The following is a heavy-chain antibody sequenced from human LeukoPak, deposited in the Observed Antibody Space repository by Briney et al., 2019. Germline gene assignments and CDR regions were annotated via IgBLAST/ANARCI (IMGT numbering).Heavy chain of an antibody. V-gene: IGHV3-23*01. CDR2: ISGSGGST. Sequence: GGSLRLSCADSGFTFSNYAMTWVRQAPGKGLQCVSSISGSGGSTYYADSVKGRFTISRDNSKNTLYLQMNSVRAEDTAVYYCAKDSSSWYYMDVWGKGTKVTVSS. CDR1: GFTFSNYA. CDR3: AKDSSSWYYMDV. D-gene: IGHD6-13*01. J-gene: IGHJ6*03.